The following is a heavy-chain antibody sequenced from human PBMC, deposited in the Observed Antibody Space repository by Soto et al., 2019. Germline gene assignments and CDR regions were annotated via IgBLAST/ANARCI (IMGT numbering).Heavy chain of an antibody. Sequence: GGSLRLSCAASGFTFSSYAMSWVRQSPGKGLEWVSSISSSSSYIYYADSVKGRCTISRDNAKNSLYLQMNSLRAEDTAVYYCARDGSSGDPYYFDYWGQGTLVTISS. V-gene: IGHV3-21*01. J-gene: IGHJ4*02. CDR2: ISSSSSYI. D-gene: IGHD2-21*02. CDR1: GFTFSSYA. CDR3: ARDGSSGDPYYFDY.